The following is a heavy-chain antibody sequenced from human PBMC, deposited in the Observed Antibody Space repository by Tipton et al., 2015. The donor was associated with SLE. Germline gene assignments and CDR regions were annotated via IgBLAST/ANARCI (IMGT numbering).Heavy chain of an antibody. CDR3: ARSYFDDRRPRYYYMDV. CDR2: IYYSGSP. V-gene: IGHV4-39*07. D-gene: IGHD3-9*01. CDR1: GGSISSSSYY. Sequence: TLSLTCTVSGGSISSSSYYWGWVRQPPGKGLQWIGNIYYSGSPYYNPSLKSRVTISVDRSQNQFSLRLISVTAADTATYYCARSYFDDRRPRYYYMDVWGKGTTVTVSS. J-gene: IGHJ6*03.